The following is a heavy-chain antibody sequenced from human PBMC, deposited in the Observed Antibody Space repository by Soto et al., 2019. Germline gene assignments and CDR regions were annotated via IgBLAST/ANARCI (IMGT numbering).Heavy chain of an antibody. CDR3: ARRDTLSYCSGGSCYYYYGMDV. J-gene: IGHJ6*02. CDR2: ISYDGSNK. D-gene: IGHD2-15*01. CDR1: GFTFSSYA. Sequence: GGSLRLSCAASGFTFSSYAMHWVRQAPGKGLEWVAVISYDGSNKYYADSVKGRFTISRDNSKNTLYLQMNSLRAEDTAVYYCARRDTLSYCSGGSCYYYYGMDVWGQGTTVTVSS. V-gene: IGHV3-30-3*01.